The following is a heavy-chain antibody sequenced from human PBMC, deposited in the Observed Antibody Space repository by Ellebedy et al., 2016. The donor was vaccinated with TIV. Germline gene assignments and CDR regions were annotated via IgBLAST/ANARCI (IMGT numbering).Heavy chain of an antibody. CDR3: AGGGPDYTYGFIGA. V-gene: IGHV3-23*01. Sequence: GESLKISCAVSGFPFSTHTMRWVRQAPGKGLEWASIISYCGDTTFYADSVKGRFTISRDNSKNTLYLQMNSLRADDTASYYCAGGGPDYTYGFIGAWGQGTLVTVSS. D-gene: IGHD5-18*01. CDR2: ISYCGDTT. CDR1: GFPFSTHT. J-gene: IGHJ5*02.